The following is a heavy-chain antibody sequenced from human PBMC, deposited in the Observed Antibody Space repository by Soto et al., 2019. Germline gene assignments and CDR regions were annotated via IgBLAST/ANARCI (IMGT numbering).Heavy chain of an antibody. J-gene: IGHJ4*02. CDR2: IYSGGST. Sequence: GRSLRLSWAAAGFTGSSNYMSWVLQAPGKGLEWVSVIYSGGSTYYADSVKGRFTISRDNSKNTLYLQMNSLRAEDTAVYYCAREGYASILPGGPFDYCGQGTLVTVSS. V-gene: IGHV3-53*01. CDR3: AREGYASILPGGPFDY. D-gene: IGHD3-3*02. CDR1: GFTGSSNY.